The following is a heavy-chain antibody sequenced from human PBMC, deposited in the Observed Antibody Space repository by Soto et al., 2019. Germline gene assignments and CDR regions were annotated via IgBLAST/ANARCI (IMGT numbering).Heavy chain of an antibody. CDR2: LNPDGGTT. V-gene: IGHV3-74*01. D-gene: IGHD5-12*01. CDR3: VRDGYPAWVYGVDV. Sequence: PGGSLRCSCAASVFTSNTYWIHWVRQSPGKGLVWVSRLNPDGGTTNYADSVKGRFTISRDNARNTLYLQMNSLRAEDTAVYYCVRDGYPAWVYGVDVWGQGTTVTVSS. CDR1: VFTSNTYW. J-gene: IGHJ6*02.